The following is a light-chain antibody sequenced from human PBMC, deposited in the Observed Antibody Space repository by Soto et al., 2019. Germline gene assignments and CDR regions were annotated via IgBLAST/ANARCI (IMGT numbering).Light chain of an antibody. CDR1: QSVSSNY. CDR3: QHYSSQT. J-gene: IGKJ1*01. CDR2: GAS. Sequence: EIVLTQSPGTLSLSPWERATLSCRASQSVSSNYLAWYQQRPGQAPRLLIYGASSRATGIPDRFSGSGSGTDFTLTISRLEPEDSAVYFCQHYSSQTFGQGTKVDI. V-gene: IGKV3-20*01.